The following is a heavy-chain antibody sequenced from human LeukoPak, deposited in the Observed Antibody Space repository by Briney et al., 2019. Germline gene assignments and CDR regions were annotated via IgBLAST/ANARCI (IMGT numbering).Heavy chain of an antibody. CDR3: ARDPTNTSGRYAHFDY. D-gene: IGHD6-19*01. J-gene: IGHJ4*02. CDR2: ISGYNGDT. V-gene: IGHV1-18*01. Sequence: GASVKVSCKASGYTFTHHGITWVRQAPGQGLVWMGWISGYNGDTHFAQNFRGRITMTTDTATSTAYMELRSLTSDDTAVYYCARDPTNTSGRYAHFDYWGQGTLVTVSS. CDR1: GYTFTHHG.